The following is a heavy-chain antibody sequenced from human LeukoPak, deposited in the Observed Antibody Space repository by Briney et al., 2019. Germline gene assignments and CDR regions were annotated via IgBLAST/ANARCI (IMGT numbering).Heavy chain of an antibody. V-gene: IGHV4-59*01. D-gene: IGHD5-24*01. CDR2: LYDSGST. Sequence: SETLSLTCTVSGGSSSSNSWSWIRQPPGKGLEWIGYLYDSGSTRYSPSLKRPVTISEDTSKNQFSLKLTSVTAADTAVYYCVRGGWLPTSGFDYWGQGTLVTVSS. CDR1: GGSSSSNS. J-gene: IGHJ4*02. CDR3: VRGGWLPTSGFDY.